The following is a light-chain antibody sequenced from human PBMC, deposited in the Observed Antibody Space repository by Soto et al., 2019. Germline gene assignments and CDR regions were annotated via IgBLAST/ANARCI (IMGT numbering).Light chain of an antibody. Sequence: DIQMTQSPSSLSASVGDRVTITCQASQSISNYLNWYQQKPGTAPRLLIYDASNLKTGVPSRFSGRGSGTDFTFTISSLQPEDIATYYCHQYDDLPYTFGQGTKLEI. J-gene: IGKJ2*01. CDR3: HQYDDLPYT. CDR1: QSISNY. CDR2: DAS. V-gene: IGKV1-33*01.